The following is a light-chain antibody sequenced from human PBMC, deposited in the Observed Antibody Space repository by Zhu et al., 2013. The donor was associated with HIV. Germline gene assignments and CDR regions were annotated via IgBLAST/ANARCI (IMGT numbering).Light chain of an antibody. V-gene: IGLV3-1*01. CDR3: QAWDTSTVV. J-gene: IGLJ2*01. CDR1: KLGDKY. Sequence: SYELTQPPSVSVAPGQTASITCSGDKLGDKYACWYQQKPGQSPVLVIYQDTKRPSRIPERFSGSNSGNTATLTISGTQAMDEADYYCQAWDTSTVVFGGGTKLTAL. CDR2: QDT.